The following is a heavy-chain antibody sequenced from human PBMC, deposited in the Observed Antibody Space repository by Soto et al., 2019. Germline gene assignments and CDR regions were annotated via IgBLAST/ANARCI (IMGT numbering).Heavy chain of an antibody. D-gene: IGHD2-21*02. CDR3: ARDPAYCGGDCSGGYFDY. V-gene: IGHV3-33*01. J-gene: IGHJ4*02. CDR2: ICYDGSNK. Sequence: QVQLVESGGGVVQPGRSLRLSCAASGFTFSSYGMHWVRQAPGKGLEWVAVICYDGSNKYYADSVKGRFTISRDNSKNTLYLQMNSLRAEDTAVYYCARDPAYCGGDCSGGYFDYWGQGTLVTVSS. CDR1: GFTFSSYG.